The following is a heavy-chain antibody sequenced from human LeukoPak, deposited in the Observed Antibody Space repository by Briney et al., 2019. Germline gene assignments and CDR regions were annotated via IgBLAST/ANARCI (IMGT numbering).Heavy chain of an antibody. V-gene: IGHV4-59*01. CDR1: GGSISRYY. J-gene: IGHJ4*02. CDR3: ARESSGYSYGH. CDR2: ICYSGTT. D-gene: IGHD5-18*01. Sequence: PSETLSLTCTVSGGSISRYYWSWIRQPPGKGLEWIGYICYSGTTNYNPSLKSRVTISVDTSKNQFSLRLSSVTAADTAVYYCARESSGYSYGHWGQGTLVTVSS.